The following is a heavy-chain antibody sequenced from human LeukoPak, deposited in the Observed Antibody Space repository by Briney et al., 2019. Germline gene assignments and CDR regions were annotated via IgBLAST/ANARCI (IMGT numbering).Heavy chain of an antibody. Sequence: GGSLRLSCAASGFTFSSYAMSWVRQAPGKGLEWVSSISGSGGSTYNADSVKGRFTISRDNSKNTLYLQVNSLRAEDTAVYYCAKSSTYSGSLIDYWGQGTLVSVSS. J-gene: IGHJ4*02. CDR1: GFTFSSYA. V-gene: IGHV3-23*01. D-gene: IGHD1-26*01. CDR2: ISGSGGST. CDR3: AKSSTYSGSLIDY.